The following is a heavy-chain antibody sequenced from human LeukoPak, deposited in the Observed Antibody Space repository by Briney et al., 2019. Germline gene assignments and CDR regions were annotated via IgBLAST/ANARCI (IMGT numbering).Heavy chain of an antibody. J-gene: IGHJ3*02. D-gene: IGHD6-19*01. V-gene: IGHV4-59*01. CDR2: IYYSGGT. CDR1: GGSINYYY. CDR3: ARDRIAVAGTLGSYDAFDI. Sequence: SETLSLTCTVSGGSINYYYWMWIRQPPGKGLEWIGYIYYSGGTHYNPSLKSRVAISVDTSKNQFSLKLSSVTAADTAVYYCARDRIAVAGTLGSYDAFDIWGQGTMVTVSS.